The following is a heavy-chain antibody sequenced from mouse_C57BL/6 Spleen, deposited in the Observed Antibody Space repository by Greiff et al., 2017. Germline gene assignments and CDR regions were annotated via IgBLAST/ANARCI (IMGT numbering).Heavy chain of an antibody. Sequence: VQLQQSGPELVKPGASVKMSCKASGYTFTDYNLHWVQQSHGKSLEWIGYINPNNGGTSYNQKFKGKATLTVNKSSSTAYMELRSLTSEDSAVYYCASPVVADAMDYWGQGTSVTVSS. CDR2: INPNNGGT. CDR3: ASPVVADAMDY. J-gene: IGHJ4*01. CDR1: GYTFTDYN. V-gene: IGHV1-22*01. D-gene: IGHD1-1*01.